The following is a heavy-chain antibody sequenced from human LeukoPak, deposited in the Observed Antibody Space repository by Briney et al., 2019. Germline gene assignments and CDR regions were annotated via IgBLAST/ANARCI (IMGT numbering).Heavy chain of an antibody. Sequence: ASVKVSCKASGRTRITFSITCGRHAPGQGLEWIGWISPYNSQRKYADKFQGRVTMTTDTSRTTSYMELKSMSADAAVVYFGAYGAKGSYFLYYRYVWGKGTTVTVS. CDR2: ISPYNSQR. D-gene: IGHD3-10*01. CDR1: GRTRITFS. V-gene: IGHV1-18*01. CDR3: AYGAKGSYFLYYRYV. J-gene: IGHJ6*03.